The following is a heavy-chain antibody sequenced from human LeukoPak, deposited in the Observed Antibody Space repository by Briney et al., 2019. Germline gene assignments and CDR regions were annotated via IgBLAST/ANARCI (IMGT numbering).Heavy chain of an antibody. V-gene: IGHV4-34*01. CDR1: GFTFSDYY. CDR3: ARSPLWFGELLFYFDY. D-gene: IGHD3-10*01. Sequence: PGGSLRLSCAASGFTFSDYYMSWIRQPPGKGLEWIGEINHSGSTNYNPSLKSRVTMSVDTSKNQFSLKLSSVTAADTAVYYCARSPLWFGELLFYFDYWGQGTLVTVSS. CDR2: INHSGST. J-gene: IGHJ4*02.